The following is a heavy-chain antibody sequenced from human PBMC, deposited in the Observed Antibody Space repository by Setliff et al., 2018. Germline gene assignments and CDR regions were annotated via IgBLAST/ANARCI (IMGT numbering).Heavy chain of an antibody. J-gene: IGHJ6*02. D-gene: IGHD2-2*01. V-gene: IGHV1-2*02. CDR2: INPNSGGT. CDR3: ARGLYCSSTSCYPFYYYYYGMDV. CDR1: GYTFTGYY. Sequence: ASVKVSCKASGYTFTGYYMHWVRQAPGQGLEWMGWINPNSGGTNYAQKLQGRVTMTRDTSTSTVYMELSSLRSEDTAVYYCARGLYCSSTSCYPFYYYYYGMDVWGQGTTVTVSS.